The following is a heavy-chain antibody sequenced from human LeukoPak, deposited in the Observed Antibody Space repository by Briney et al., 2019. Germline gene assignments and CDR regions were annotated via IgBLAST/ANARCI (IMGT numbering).Heavy chain of an antibody. Sequence: GGSLRLSCAPSGFTFDIYAMNWVRQAPGKGLEWVSFISTISSYIYYADSVKGRFTISRDNSKNSLYLQMNSLRAEDTAVYYCARDQDWNDRGGLDYWGQGTLVIVSS. D-gene: IGHD1-1*01. J-gene: IGHJ4*02. CDR2: ISTISSYI. CDR1: GFTFDIYA. V-gene: IGHV3-21*01. CDR3: ARDQDWNDRGGLDY.